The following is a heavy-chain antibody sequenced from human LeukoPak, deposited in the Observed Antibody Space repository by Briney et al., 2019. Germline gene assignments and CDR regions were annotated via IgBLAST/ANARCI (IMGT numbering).Heavy chain of an antibody. CDR1: GFTFSSYG. Sequence: GGSLRLSCAASGFTFSSYGMSWVRQAPGKGLEWVSAISGSGGSTYYADSVKGRFTISRDNSKNTLYLQMNSLRAEGTAVYYCAKATMGALYYFDYWGQGTLVTVSS. CDR3: AKATMGALYYFDY. J-gene: IGHJ4*02. D-gene: IGHD1-26*01. CDR2: ISGSGGST. V-gene: IGHV3-23*01.